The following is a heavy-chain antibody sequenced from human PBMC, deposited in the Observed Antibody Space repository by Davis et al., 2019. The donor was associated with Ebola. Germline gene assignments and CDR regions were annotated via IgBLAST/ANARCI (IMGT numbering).Heavy chain of an antibody. V-gene: IGHV1-46*01. CDR1: GYTFTSYY. D-gene: IGHD2-21*02. CDR2: INPSGGST. CDR3: ARDRLISVVTNYYYYGMDV. Sequence: AASVKVSCKASGYTFTSYYMHWVRQAPGQGLEWMGIINPSGGSTSYAQKFQGRVTMTRDTSTSTVYMELRSLRSDDTAVYYCARDRLISVVTNYYYYGMDVWGQGTTVTVSS. J-gene: IGHJ6*02.